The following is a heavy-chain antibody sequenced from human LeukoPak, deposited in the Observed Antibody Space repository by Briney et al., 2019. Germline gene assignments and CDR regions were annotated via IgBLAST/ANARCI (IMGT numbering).Heavy chain of an antibody. Sequence: GGSLRLSCEASGFTFEDYEMSWFRQAPGKGPEWILYISATGNTKYYADSVRGRFSISRDNAKSSLYLQMSTLRVEDTAVYFCAKDPNGDYIGTFDIWGQGTMVTVSS. V-gene: IGHV3-11*01. CDR3: AKDPNGDYIGTFDI. D-gene: IGHD4-17*01. CDR2: ISATGNTK. J-gene: IGHJ3*02. CDR1: GFTFEDYE.